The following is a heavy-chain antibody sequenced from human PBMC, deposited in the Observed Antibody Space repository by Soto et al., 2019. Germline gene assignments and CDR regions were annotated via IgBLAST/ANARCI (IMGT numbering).Heavy chain of an antibody. Sequence: QVPLVESGGGVVQPGRSLRLSCAASGFTFSSYGMHWVRQAPGKGLEWVAVISYDGSNKYYADSVKGRFTISRDNSKNTLYLQMNSLRAEDTAVYYCAKPLIAAAGPYYFDYWGQGTLVTVSS. CDR1: GFTFSSYG. V-gene: IGHV3-30*18. D-gene: IGHD6-13*01. CDR3: AKPLIAAAGPYYFDY. J-gene: IGHJ4*02. CDR2: ISYDGSNK.